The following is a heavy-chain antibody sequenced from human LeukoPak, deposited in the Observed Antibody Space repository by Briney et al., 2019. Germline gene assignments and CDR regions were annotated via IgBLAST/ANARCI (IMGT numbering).Heavy chain of an antibody. CDR2: ISHTGDT. Sequence: SSETLSLTCAVSGGSISSSDYSWSWIRQPPGKGLEWVGFISHTGDTYYNPSLKSRVTISVDRSKNQFSLKLCSVTAADTAVYYCARVQRVGSYGYYFDYWGQGALVTVSS. CDR3: ARVQRVGSYGYYFDY. CDR1: GGSISSSDYS. J-gene: IGHJ4*02. D-gene: IGHD3-16*01. V-gene: IGHV4-30-2*01.